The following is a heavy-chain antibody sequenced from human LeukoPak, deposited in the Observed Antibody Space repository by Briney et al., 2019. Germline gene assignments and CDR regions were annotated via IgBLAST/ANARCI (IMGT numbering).Heavy chain of an antibody. Sequence: EASVKVSCKASGGTFSSYAISWVRQAPGQGLEWMGWISAYNGNTNYAQKLQGRVTMTTDTSTSTAYMELRSLRSDDTAVYYCAINLGYSSGWYEVIDYWGQGTLVTVSS. V-gene: IGHV1-18*01. J-gene: IGHJ4*02. CDR1: GGTFSSYA. CDR2: ISAYNGNT. D-gene: IGHD6-19*01. CDR3: AINLGYSSGWYEVIDY.